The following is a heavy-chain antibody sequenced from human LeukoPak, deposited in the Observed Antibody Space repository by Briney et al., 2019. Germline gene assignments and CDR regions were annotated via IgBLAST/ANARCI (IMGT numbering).Heavy chain of an antibody. CDR2: ISDIGGI. V-gene: IGHV4-59*08. Sequence: SETLSPTCTVSGGSISSYYWSWTRQPPGKGLEWIAYISDIGGINYNPSLKSRVTISLDTSKNQFSLKLSSVTAADTAVYYCAGHRPRNTVDFWGQGTLVTVSS. CDR3: AGHRPRNTVDF. D-gene: IGHD2-8*02. J-gene: IGHJ4*02. CDR1: GGSISSYY.